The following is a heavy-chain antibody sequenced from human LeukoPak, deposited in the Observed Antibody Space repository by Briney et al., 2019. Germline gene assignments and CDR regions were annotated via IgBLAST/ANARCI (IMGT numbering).Heavy chain of an antibody. V-gene: IGHV4-34*01. CDR2: INHSGST. J-gene: IGHJ5*02. D-gene: IGHD1-20*01. CDR1: GGSFSGYY. Sequence: SETLSLTCAVYGGSFSGYYWSWIRQPPGKGLEWIGEINHSGSTNYNPSLKSRVTISVDTSKNQFSLKLSSVTAADTAVYYCASKVTGTPQAGNWFDPWGQGTLVTVAP. CDR3: ASKVTGTPQAGNWFDP.